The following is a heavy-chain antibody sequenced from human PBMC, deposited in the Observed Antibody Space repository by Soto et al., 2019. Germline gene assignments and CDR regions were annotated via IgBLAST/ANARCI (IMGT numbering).Heavy chain of an antibody. J-gene: IGHJ5*02. V-gene: IGHV4-31*03. CDR1: GGSISSGDYY. D-gene: IGHD3-10*01. CDR2: IYYSGST. CDR3: ARLEATRTTWFAGPYNWFDP. Sequence: SETLSLTCTASGGSISSGDYYWSWMRQHPGKGLEWIGYIYYSGSTYYNPSLKSRVTISVDTSNNQFSLKLSSVTAADTAVYYCARLEATRTTWFAGPYNWFDPWGEGTLVTVSS.